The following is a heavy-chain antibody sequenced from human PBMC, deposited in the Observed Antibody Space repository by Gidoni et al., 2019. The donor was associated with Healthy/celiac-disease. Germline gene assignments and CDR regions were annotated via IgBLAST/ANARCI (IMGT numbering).Heavy chain of an antibody. V-gene: IGHV3-21*01. Sequence: EVQLVESGGGLVKPGGSLRLSCAASGFTFSSYSMNWVRQAPGKGLEWVSSISSSSSYIYYADSVKGRFTISRDNAKNSLYLQMNSLRAEDTAVYYCARDPTVTSQSYFDYWGQGTLVTVSS. CDR3: ARDPTVTSQSYFDY. CDR1: GFTFSSYS. D-gene: IGHD4-17*01. CDR2: ISSSSSYI. J-gene: IGHJ4*02.